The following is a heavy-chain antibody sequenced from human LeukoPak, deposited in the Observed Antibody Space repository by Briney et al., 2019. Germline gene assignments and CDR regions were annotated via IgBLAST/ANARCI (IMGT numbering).Heavy chain of an antibody. CDR1: GGSISSYY. J-gene: IGHJ5*02. CDR2: IYYSGST. Sequence: SETLSLTCTVSGGSISSYYWSWIRQPPGKGLEWIGYIYYSGSTSYNPSLKSRVTMSVDTSKKQISLKVRSVTAADTAVYYCARDFGRRSPEPFDPWGQGTLVTVSS. D-gene: IGHD1-14*01. V-gene: IGHV4-59*01. CDR3: ARDFGRRSPEPFDP.